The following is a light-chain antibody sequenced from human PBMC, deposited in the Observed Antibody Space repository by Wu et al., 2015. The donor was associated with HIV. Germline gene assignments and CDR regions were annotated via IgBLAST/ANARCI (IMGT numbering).Light chain of an antibody. J-gene: IGKJ4*01. V-gene: IGKV3-20*01. Sequence: EIVLTQSPGSLSLSPGESATLSCRTSEFISSSMLAWYQQKPGQAPRLLIYRVSSRATGIPDRFSGSGSGTDFTLTISRLESEDFAVYYCQQYIGWPLAFGGGTKVEIK. CDR3: QQYIGWPLA. CDR2: RVS. CDR1: EFISSSM.